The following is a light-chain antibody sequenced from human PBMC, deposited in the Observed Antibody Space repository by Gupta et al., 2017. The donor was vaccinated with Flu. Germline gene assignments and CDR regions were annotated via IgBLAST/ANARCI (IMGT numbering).Light chain of an antibody. CDR2: VST. V-gene: IGLV2-14*01. Sequence: TVTSPDVYGYTPAYWCQQHPGEVPELLIYVSTTRPSWVSDRFSGSTSDNTASLTIPRLQAEDEADYYCGSYTGNTTPYVFGTGTKVTVL. J-gene: IGLJ1*01. CDR1: SPDVYGYTP. CDR3: GSYTGNTTPYV.